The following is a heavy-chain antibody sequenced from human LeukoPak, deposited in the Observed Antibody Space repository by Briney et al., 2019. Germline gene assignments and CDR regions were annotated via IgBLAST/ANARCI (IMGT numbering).Heavy chain of an antibody. CDR2: VNPNSRGT. J-gene: IGHJ4*02. CDR1: GYTLTAYY. D-gene: IGHD3-10*01. CDR3: ARGLYGSGSNLLFDY. Sequence: ASVKLSSKASGYTLTAYYIHWVRQAPGQGLEWVGWVNPNSRGTDYAQKFQGRVTMTSDTSISTPYLDMRSLRSDDTAVYYCARGLYGSGSNLLFDYGGRGTLVTVSS. V-gene: IGHV1-2*02.